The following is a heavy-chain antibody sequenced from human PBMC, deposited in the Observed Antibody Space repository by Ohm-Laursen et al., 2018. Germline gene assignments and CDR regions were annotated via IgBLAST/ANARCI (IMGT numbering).Heavy chain of an antibody. D-gene: IGHD4-17*01. Sequence: SLRLSCAASGFTFSSHSMNWVRQAPGKGLEWVSSTTSSSSYIYYADSVKGRFTISRDNAKNSLFLQMNSLRAEDTAVYYCARGLSGDYQYYYYGMDVWGQGTTVTVSS. V-gene: IGHV3-21*01. J-gene: IGHJ6*02. CDR1: GFTFSSHS. CDR2: TTSSSSYI. CDR3: ARGLSGDYQYYYYGMDV.